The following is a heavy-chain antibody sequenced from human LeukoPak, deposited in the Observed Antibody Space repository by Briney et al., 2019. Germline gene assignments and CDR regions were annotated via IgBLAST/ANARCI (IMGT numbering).Heavy chain of an antibody. CDR2: IKHDGSEKQDGSEK. V-gene: IGHV3-7*01. J-gene: IGHJ6*03. CDR3: ARSGRGVDSFYFYMDV. Sequence: GGSLRLSCAASGFTCSQYWMSWVRQAPGKGLEWVANIKHDGSEKQDGSEKNYVDSVKGRFTISRDNAKNSLYLQMNSLRAEDTAVYYCARSGRGVDSFYFYMDVWGKGTTVTVSS. CDR1: GFTCSQYW. D-gene: IGHD3-10*01.